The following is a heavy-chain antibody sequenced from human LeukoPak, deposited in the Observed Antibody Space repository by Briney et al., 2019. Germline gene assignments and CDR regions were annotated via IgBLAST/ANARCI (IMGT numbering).Heavy chain of an antibody. CDR1: GYTFTSYA. CDR3: ARDTAPTGLGHDAFDI. D-gene: IGHD4-17*01. J-gene: IGHJ3*02. Sequence: ASVKVSCKASGYTFTSYAMNWVRQAPGQGLEWMGWINTNTGNPTYAQGFTGRFVFSLDTSVSTAYLQISSLKAEDTAVYYCARDTAPTGLGHDAFDIWGQGTMVTVSS. V-gene: IGHV7-4-1*02. CDR2: INTNTGNP.